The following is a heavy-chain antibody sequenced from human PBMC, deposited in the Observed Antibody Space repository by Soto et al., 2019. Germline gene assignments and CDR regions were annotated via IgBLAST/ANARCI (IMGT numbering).Heavy chain of an antibody. D-gene: IGHD4-17*01. CDR1: GYTFTSYD. CDR3: ARDGSKIDGYGVLLGY. J-gene: IGHJ1*01. V-gene: IGHV1-8*01. Sequence: QVQLVQSGAEVKKPGASVKVSCKASGYTFTSYDINWVRQATGQGLEWMGRMNPNSGDTGLAQKFQGRITMTRNTSITTAYMELSSLRSEDTAVYYCARDGSKIDGYGVLLGYWGQGTEVTVSS. CDR2: MNPNSGDT.